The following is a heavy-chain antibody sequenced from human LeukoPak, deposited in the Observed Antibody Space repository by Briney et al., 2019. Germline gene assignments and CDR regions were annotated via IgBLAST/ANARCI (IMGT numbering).Heavy chain of an antibody. V-gene: IGHV3-74*01. Sequence: GGSLRLSCAASGFTFSSYWMFWVHQAPGKGLVWVSRINNVGSSTKYADSVKGRFTISRDNAKNTLYLQMNSLRDEDTAVYYCAREPEYSSVGDYWGQGTLVTVSS. CDR1: GFTFSSYW. CDR3: AREPEYSSVGDY. CDR2: INNVGSST. D-gene: IGHD6-6*01. J-gene: IGHJ4*02.